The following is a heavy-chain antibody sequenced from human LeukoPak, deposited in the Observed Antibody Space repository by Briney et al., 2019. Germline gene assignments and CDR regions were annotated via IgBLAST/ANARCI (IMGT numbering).Heavy chain of an antibody. CDR3: ARESGHSYPDY. CDR1: GFTFSSYS. V-gene: IGHV3-48*01. CDR2: ISSSSSTI. J-gene: IGHJ4*02. D-gene: IGHD5-18*01. Sequence: GGSLRLSCAASGFTFSSYSMNWVRQAPGKGLEWVSCISSSSSTIYYADSVKGRFTISRDNAKNSLYLQMNSLRAEDTAVYYCARESGHSYPDYWGQGTLVTVSS.